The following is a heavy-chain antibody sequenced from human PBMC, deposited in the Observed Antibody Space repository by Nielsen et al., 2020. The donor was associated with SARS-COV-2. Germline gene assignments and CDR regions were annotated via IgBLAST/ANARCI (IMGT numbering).Heavy chain of an antibody. J-gene: IGHJ5*02. D-gene: IGHD2-2*01. CDR3: ARGRGCSSTSCYFRFDP. CDR1: GGSISSYY. CDR2: IYYSGST. Sequence: SETLSLTCTVSGGSISSYYWSWIRQPPGKGLEWIGYIYYSGSTNYNPSLKSRVTISVDTSKNQFSLKLSSVTAADTAVYYCARGRGCSSTSCYFRFDPWGQGTLVTVSS. V-gene: IGHV4-59*01.